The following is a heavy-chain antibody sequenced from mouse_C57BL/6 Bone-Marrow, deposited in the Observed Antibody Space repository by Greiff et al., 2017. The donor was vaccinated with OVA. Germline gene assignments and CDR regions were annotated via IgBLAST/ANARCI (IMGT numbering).Heavy chain of an antibody. CDR2: ISSGGSYT. D-gene: IGHD2-14*01. CDR3: ARQGYADAMDY. V-gene: IGHV5-6*01. CDR1: GFTFSSYG. J-gene: IGHJ4*01. Sequence: EVQLVESGGDLVKPGGSLKLSCAASGFTFSSYGMSWVRQTPDKRLEWVATISSGGSYTSYPDSVKGRFTISRDNAKNTLYLQMSSLKSEYTAMYYCARQGYADAMDYWGQGTSVTVSS.